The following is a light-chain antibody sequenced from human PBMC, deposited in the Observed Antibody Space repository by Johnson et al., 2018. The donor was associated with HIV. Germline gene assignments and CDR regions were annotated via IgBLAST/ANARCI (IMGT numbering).Light chain of an antibody. CDR3: ETWDNSLNDCHV. V-gene: IGLV1-51*01. Sequence: QSVLTQPPSVSTAPGQKVTISCSGSSSNIGNNYVSWYQQLPGTAPKLLIYDNNKRPSGIPDRFSGSKSGTSANLAITGLQTWDEADYYCETWDNSLNDCHVFGTGTKVIVL. CDR2: DNN. CDR1: SSNIGNNY. J-gene: IGLJ1*01.